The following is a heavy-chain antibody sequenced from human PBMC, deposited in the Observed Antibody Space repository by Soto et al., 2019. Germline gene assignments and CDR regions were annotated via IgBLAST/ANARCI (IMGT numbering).Heavy chain of an antibody. CDR2: IIPIFGTA. J-gene: IGHJ4*02. CDR3: ARDYRHYDILTGYYIPYYFDY. Sequence: GASVKVSCKASGGTFSSYAISWVRQAPGQGLERMGGIIPIFGTANYAQKFQGRVTITADESTSTAYMELSSLRSEDTAVYYCARDYRHYDILTGYYIPYYFDYWGQGTLVTVSS. D-gene: IGHD3-9*01. CDR1: GGTFSSYA. V-gene: IGHV1-69*13.